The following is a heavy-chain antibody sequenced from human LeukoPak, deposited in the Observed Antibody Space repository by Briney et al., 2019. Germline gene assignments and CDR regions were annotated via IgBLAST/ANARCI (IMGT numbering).Heavy chain of an antibody. CDR3: ARGGGATVDY. D-gene: IGHD1-26*01. CDR2: INSDGGST. J-gene: IGHJ4*02. CDR1: GFTFSSYW. Sequence: PGGSLRLSCAASGFTFSSYWMYWVRRAPGKGLVWVSRINSDGGSTTYADSVKGRFTISRDNAKNTLYLQVNSLRAEDTAVYYCARGGGATVDYWGQGTLVTVSS. V-gene: IGHV3-74*01.